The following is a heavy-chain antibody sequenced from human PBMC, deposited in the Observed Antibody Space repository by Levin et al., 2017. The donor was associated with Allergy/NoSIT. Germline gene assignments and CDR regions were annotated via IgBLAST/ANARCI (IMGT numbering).Heavy chain of an antibody. V-gene: IGHV3-66*01. CDR2: LSLFFLP. D-gene: IGHD3-22*01. CDR3: ARGYDSSGYYFDMHDAFHI. CDR1: GFTVSSNY. J-gene: IGHJ3*02. Sequence: SLRLSCVASGFTVSSNYMSWVRQAPGKGLQWFSFLSLFFLPSSSSSFPGRFTISRDNSKNTLYLQMNSLRAEDTAVYYCARGYDSSGYYFDMHDAFHIWGQGTVFTVSS.